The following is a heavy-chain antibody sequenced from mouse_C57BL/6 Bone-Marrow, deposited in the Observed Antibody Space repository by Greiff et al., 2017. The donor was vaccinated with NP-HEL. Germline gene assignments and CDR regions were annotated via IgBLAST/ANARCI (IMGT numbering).Heavy chain of an antibody. V-gene: IGHV1-74*01. D-gene: IGHD2-3*01. CDR2: IHPSDSDT. CDR1: GYTFTSYW. Sequence: QVQLQQPGAELVKPGASVKVSCKASGYTFTSYWMHWVKQRPGQGLEWIGRIHPSDSDTTYNQKFKGKATLTVDKSSSTAYMQLSSLTSEDSAVYYCAREGGSMMVSLSLRVPVVSDWCKVLTKRSTTVLGYWGQGTLVTVSA. CDR3: AREGGSMMVSLSLRVPVVSDWCKVLTKRSTTVLGY. J-gene: IGHJ3*01.